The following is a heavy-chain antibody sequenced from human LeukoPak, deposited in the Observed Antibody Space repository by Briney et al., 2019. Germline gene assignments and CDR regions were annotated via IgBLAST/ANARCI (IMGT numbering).Heavy chain of an antibody. CDR3: ARGTPNVDY. CDR1: GFTFSSYS. V-gene: IGHV3-48*02. Sequence: GGSLRLSCAASGFTFSSYSMNWVRQAPGKGLEWVSYISSNGGTLNYADSVKGRFTISRDNAKNSLYLQVNSLRDEDTAVYYCARGTPNVDYWGQGTLVTVSS. J-gene: IGHJ4*02. CDR2: ISSNGGTL.